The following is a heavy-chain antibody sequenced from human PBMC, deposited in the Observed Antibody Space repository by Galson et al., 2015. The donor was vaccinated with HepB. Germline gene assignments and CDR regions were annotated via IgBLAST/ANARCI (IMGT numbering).Heavy chain of an antibody. D-gene: IGHD6-13*01. J-gene: IGHJ1*01. CDR2: IRSKADSYAT. CDR3: TRQARGPAPGAKYFQH. Sequence: SLRLSCAASGFIFSDPPIHWVRQASGKGLEWLGSIRSKADSYATAYAASVTGRFIISRDDSKNTAYLQMNSLRTEDTAVYYCTRQARGPAPGAKYFQHWGQGTLVTVSS. V-gene: IGHV3-73*01. CDR1: GFIFSDPP.